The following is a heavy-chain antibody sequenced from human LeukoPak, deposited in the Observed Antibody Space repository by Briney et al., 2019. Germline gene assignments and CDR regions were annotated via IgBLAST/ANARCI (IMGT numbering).Heavy chain of an antibody. V-gene: IGHV1-2*02. J-gene: IGHJ4*02. CDR2: INPNSGGT. D-gene: IGHD2-15*01. CDR3: AREYCSGGSCYSGYFDY. Sequence: ASVKVSCKASGYTFTGYYMHWVRQAPGQGLEWMGWINPNSGGTNYAQKLQGRVTMTRDTSISTAYMELSRLRSDDTAVYYCAREYCSGGSCYSGYFDYWGQGTLVTVSS. CDR1: GYTFTGYY.